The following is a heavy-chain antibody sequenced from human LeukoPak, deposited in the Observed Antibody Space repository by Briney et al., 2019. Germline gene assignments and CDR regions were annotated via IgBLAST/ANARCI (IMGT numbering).Heavy chain of an antibody. Sequence: SETLSLTCTVSGGSISSGGYYWSWIRQHPGKGLEWIGCIYYSGSTYYNPSLKSRVTISVDTSKNQFSLKLSSVTAADTAVYYCAQGATVSDFDYWGQGTLVTVSS. CDR2: IYYSGST. CDR1: GGSISSGGYY. J-gene: IGHJ4*02. D-gene: IGHD4-17*01. CDR3: AQGATVSDFDY. V-gene: IGHV4-31*03.